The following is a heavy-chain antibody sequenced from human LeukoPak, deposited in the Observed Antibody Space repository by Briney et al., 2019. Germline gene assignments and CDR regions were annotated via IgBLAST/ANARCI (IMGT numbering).Heavy chain of an antibody. Sequence: SQTLSLTCAISGDSVSSNTPAWNWIRQSPSRGLEWLGRTYYRSKWYNDYAVSVRSRITINPDTAKNQFSLQLNSVTPEDTAVYYCARQQRGAFDYWGQGTLVTVSP. CDR1: GDSVSSNTPA. D-gene: IGHD6-13*01. V-gene: IGHV6-1*01. J-gene: IGHJ4*02. CDR2: TYYRSKWYN. CDR3: ARQQRGAFDY.